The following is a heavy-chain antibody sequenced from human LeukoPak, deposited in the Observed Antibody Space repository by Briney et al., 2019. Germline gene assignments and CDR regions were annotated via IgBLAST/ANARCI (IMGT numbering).Heavy chain of an antibody. CDR2: INHSGST. Sequence: SETLSLTCAVYGGTFSGYYWSWIRQPPGKGLEWIGEINHSGSTNYNPSLKSRVTISVDTSKNQFSLKLSSVTAADTAVYFCARGPRLYYYDSSGYYYYWGQGTLVTVSS. V-gene: IGHV4-34*01. CDR3: ARGPRLYYYDSSGYYYY. D-gene: IGHD3-22*01. J-gene: IGHJ4*02. CDR1: GGTFSGYY.